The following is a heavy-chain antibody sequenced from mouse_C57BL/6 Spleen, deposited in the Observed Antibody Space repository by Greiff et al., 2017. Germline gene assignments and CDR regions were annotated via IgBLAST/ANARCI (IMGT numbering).Heavy chain of an antibody. Sequence: VQLQQPGAELVRPGSSVKLSCKASGYTFTSYWMHWVKQRPIQGLEWIGNIDPSDSETHYNQKFKDKATLTVDKSSSTAYMQLSSLTSEDSAVYYCARTGDGYSGYYAMDYWGQGTSVTVSS. CDR3: ARTGDGYSGYYAMDY. J-gene: IGHJ4*01. CDR1: GYTFTSYW. CDR2: IDPSDSET. V-gene: IGHV1-52*01. D-gene: IGHD2-3*01.